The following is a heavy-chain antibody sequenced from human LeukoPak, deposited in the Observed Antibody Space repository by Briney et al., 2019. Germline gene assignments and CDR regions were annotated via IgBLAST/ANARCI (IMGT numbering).Heavy chain of an antibody. D-gene: IGHD2-21*01. J-gene: IGHJ5*02. CDR3: ARDQISRSPIPHWFDP. CDR2: IKQDGSEK. Sequence: HPGGSLRLSCAASGFTFSSYWMSWVRQAPGKGLEWVANIKQDGSEKYHVDSVKGRFTISRDNAKNSLYLQMNSLRAEDTAVYYCARDQISRSPIPHWFDPWGQGTLVTVSS. CDR1: GFTFSSYW. V-gene: IGHV3-7*01.